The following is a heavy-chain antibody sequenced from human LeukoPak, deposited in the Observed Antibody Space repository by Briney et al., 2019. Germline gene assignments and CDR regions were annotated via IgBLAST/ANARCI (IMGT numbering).Heavy chain of an antibody. CDR1: GFTFSEYY. CDR3: SGDRYNMDV. J-gene: IGHJ6*03. CDR2: ISSGATNT. Sequence: GGSLRLSCAASGFTFSEYYITWIRQAPGKGLEWVSYISSGATNTYYADSVKGRFTISRDNAKNSVYLHMNSLSVEDTAVYYCSGDRYNMDVWGKGTTVTVSS. V-gene: IGHV3-11*01.